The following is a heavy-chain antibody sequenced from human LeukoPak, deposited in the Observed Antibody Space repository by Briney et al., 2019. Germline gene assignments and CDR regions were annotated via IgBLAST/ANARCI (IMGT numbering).Heavy chain of an antibody. CDR2: IKQDGSEK. CDR1: GFTFSSYW. D-gene: IGHD6-19*01. CDR3: ARDYSGWSDY. V-gene: IGHV3-7*01. Sequence: GGSLRLSCAVSGFTFSSYWMSWVRQAPGKGLEWVASIKQDGSEKDHVDSVKGRFTISRDNAKNSLYLQMNSLRVEDTAVYYCARDYSGWSDYWGQGTLVTASS. J-gene: IGHJ4*02.